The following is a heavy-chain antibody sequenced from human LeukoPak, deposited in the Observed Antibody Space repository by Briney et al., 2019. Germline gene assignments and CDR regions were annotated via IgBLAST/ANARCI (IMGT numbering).Heavy chain of an antibody. D-gene: IGHD3-22*01. CDR2: IYHSGST. V-gene: IGHV4-4*02. Sequence: SETLSLTCAVSGGSISSSNWWSWVRQPPGKGLEWIGEIYHSGSTNYNPSLKSRVTISVDKSKNQFSLKLNSVTAADTAVYYCAKVTYDSSGYYFLYWGQGTLVTVSS. CDR1: GGSISSSNW. J-gene: IGHJ4*02. CDR3: AKVTYDSSGYYFLY.